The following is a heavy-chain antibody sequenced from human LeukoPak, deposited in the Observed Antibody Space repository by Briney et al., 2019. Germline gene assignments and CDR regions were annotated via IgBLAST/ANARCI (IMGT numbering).Heavy chain of an antibody. CDR1: GFTFSSYS. Sequence: KTGGSLRLSCAASGFTFSSYSMNWVRQAPGKGLEWVSSISSSSSYIYYADSVKGRFTISRDNAKNSLYLQMNSLRAEDTAVYYCAGEDSGSYYFDYWGQGTLVTVSS. CDR3: AGEDSGSYYFDY. J-gene: IGHJ4*02. CDR2: ISSSSSYI. V-gene: IGHV3-21*01. D-gene: IGHD1-26*01.